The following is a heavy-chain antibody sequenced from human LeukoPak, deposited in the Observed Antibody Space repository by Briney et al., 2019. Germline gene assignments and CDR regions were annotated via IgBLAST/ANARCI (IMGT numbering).Heavy chain of an antibody. CDR2: IKQDGSEK. Sequence: GGSLRLSCAASGFTFSSYSMNWVRQAPGKGLEWVANIKQDGSEKYYVDSVKGRFTISRDNAKNSLYLQMNSLRAEDTAVYYCARDRRGVFDYWGQGTLVTVSS. J-gene: IGHJ4*02. V-gene: IGHV3-7*01. CDR3: ARDRRGVFDY. CDR1: GFTFSSYS. D-gene: IGHD3-10*01.